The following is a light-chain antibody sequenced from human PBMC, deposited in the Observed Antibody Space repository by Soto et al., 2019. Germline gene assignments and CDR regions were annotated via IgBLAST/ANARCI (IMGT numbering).Light chain of an antibody. J-gene: IGKJ3*01. CDR1: QSISSS. CDR2: AAS. Sequence: DIQMTQSPSSLSASVGDRVTITCRASQSISSSLNWYQQKPGKAPKLLIYAASSLQSGGPSRFSGSGSGTDFTLTISSLQPEDFATYYCQQSYSTPDTFGPGTKVDIK. V-gene: IGKV1-39*01. CDR3: QQSYSTPDT.